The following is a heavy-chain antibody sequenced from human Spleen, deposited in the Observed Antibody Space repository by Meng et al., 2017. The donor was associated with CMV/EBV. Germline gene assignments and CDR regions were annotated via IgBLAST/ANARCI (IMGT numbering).Heavy chain of an antibody. Sequence: SCTASGYNFSIYGISWVRQAPGQGLEWMGWISGYTGKTNYAQKFQGRISMTTDTSTSTAYMEIRSLTSDDTAVYYCARGSYGVLGSWGQGTLVTVSS. CDR1: GYNFSIYG. J-gene: IGHJ5*01. CDR3: ARGSYGVLGS. CDR2: ISGYTGKT. D-gene: IGHD4-17*01. V-gene: IGHV1-18*01.